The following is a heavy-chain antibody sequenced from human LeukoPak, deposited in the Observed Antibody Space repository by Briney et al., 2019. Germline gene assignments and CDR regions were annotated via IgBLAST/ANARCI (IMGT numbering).Heavy chain of an antibody. J-gene: IGHJ4*02. D-gene: IGHD2-21*02. CDR3: ARVARKVVTAIPYFDY. V-gene: IGHV4-59*01. CDR2: IHYSGST. Sequence: SETLSLTCTVSGGSISSYYWSWIRQPPGKGLEWIGYIHYSGSTNYNPSLKSRVTISVDTSKNQFSLKLSSVTAADTAVYYCARVARKVVTAIPYFDYWGQGTLVTVSS. CDR1: GGSISSYY.